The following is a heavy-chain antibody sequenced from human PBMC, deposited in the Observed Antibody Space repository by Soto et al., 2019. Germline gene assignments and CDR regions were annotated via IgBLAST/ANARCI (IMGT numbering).Heavy chain of an antibody. Sequence: GGSLRLSCAASGFTFSSYAMSWVRQAPGKGLEWVSGISWNSGSIGYADSVKGRFTISRDNAKNSLYLQMNSLRAEDTALYYCAKEGAAAGDDAFDIWGQGTMVTVSS. CDR2: ISWNSGSI. D-gene: IGHD6-13*01. CDR1: GFTFSSYA. CDR3: AKEGAAAGDDAFDI. V-gene: IGHV3-9*01. J-gene: IGHJ3*02.